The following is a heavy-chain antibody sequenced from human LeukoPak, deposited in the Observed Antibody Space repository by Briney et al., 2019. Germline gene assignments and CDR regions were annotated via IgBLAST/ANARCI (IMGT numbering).Heavy chain of an antibody. D-gene: IGHD1-26*01. CDR3: ARQRGGSWVNDY. Sequence: SETLSLTCTVSDASISSSYFYWSWIRQPPGKGLEWIGNVFHSGSTHYSPSLKSRVTISVDTSRRQFSLRLSAATAADTAVYYCARQRGGSWVNDYWGQGTLVTVSS. J-gene: IGHJ4*02. V-gene: IGHV4-39*01. CDR2: VFHSGST. CDR1: DASISSSYFY.